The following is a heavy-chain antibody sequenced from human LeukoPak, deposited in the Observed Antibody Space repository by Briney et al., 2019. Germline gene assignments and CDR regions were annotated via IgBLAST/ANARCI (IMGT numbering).Heavy chain of an antibody. J-gene: IGHJ5*02. V-gene: IGHV4-59*01. CDR1: GGSISSYY. Sequence: SETLSLTCTVSGGSISSYYWSWIRQPPGKGLEWIGYIYYSGSTNYNPSLKSRVTISVDTSKNQFSLKLSSVTAADTAVYYCAGVTRYSGFGDPWGQGTLVTVSS. CDR3: AGVTRYSGFGDP. CDR2: IYYSGST. D-gene: IGHD5-12*01.